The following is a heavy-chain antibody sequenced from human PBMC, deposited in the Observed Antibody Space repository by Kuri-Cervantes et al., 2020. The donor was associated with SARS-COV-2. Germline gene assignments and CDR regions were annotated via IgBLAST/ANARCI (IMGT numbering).Heavy chain of an antibody. CDR3: SRRSWAYYFDF. D-gene: IGHD7-27*01. CDR1: GGSLSSNSHY. V-gene: IGHV4-39*01. J-gene: IGHJ4*01. CDR2: IYFTGST. Sequence: SQTLSLTCAVSGGSLSSNSHYWGWLRQLPDKGLEWIGTIYFTGSTYYNPSHRSRVTISIDTSKDRFSLKLDSVTATDAAVYYCSRRSWAYYFDFWGQGSLVTVSS.